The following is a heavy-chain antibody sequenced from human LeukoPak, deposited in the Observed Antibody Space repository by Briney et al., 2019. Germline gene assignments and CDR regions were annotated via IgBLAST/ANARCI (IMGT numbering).Heavy chain of an antibody. J-gene: IGHJ4*02. CDR1: DSPFITMA. Sequence: RPGGSLRFSCQRPDSPFITMAWNWFRRAPGKGLEYGSTISSNWAGTKYANSVKGRFTISRDNTQTSLFRNMKSLSAEDTAVYYSVKGKRLRGYSYPPFVYSGERTLVTVSS. V-gene: IGHV3-64D*08. CDR2: ISSNWAGT. CDR3: VKGKRLRGYSYPPFVY. D-gene: IGHD3-10*01.